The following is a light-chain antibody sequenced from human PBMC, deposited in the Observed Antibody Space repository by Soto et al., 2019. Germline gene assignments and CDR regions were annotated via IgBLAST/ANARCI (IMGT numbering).Light chain of an antibody. J-gene: IGKJ1*01. CDR1: QSVGSF. CDR2: GAT. Sequence: EIVMTQSPATLSLSPGDRATLSCRASQSVGSFLAWYQQKPGQAPRLLIHGATTRATGIPARFSGSGSGTEFTLTISSLQSEDFAVYYCQQYNNWPRTFGQGTKVDIK. CDR3: QQYNNWPRT. V-gene: IGKV3-15*01.